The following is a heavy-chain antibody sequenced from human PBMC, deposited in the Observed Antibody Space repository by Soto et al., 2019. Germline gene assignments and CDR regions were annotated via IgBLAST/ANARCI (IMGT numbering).Heavy chain of an antibody. CDR2: ISGSGGST. Sequence: ESGGGLVQPGGSLRLSCAASGFTFSSHGMSWVRQAPGKGLEWVSSISGSGGSTYYADSVKGRFTISRDNSKNTLYLQMNSLRVEDTAVYYCAKAAYYYGSGSYFPFDYCGQGTLVTVSS. V-gene: IGHV3-23*01. CDR3: AKAAYYYGSGSYFPFDY. D-gene: IGHD3-10*01. CDR1: GFTFSSHG. J-gene: IGHJ4*02.